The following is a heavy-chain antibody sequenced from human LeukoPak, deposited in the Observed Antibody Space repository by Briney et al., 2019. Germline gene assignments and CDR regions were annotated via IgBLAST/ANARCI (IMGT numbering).Heavy chain of an antibody. CDR3: ARDYGGSSPFDY. V-gene: IGHV3-11*04. J-gene: IGHJ4*02. D-gene: IGHD4-23*01. CDR1: GFTFSDYY. CDR2: ISSSSDSTI. Sequence: GGSLRLSCAASGFTFSDYYMSWIRQAPGKGLEWVSYISSSSDSTIYYADSVKGRFTISRDNAKNSLYLQMNSLRAEDTAVYYCARDYGGSSPFDYWGQGTLVTVSS.